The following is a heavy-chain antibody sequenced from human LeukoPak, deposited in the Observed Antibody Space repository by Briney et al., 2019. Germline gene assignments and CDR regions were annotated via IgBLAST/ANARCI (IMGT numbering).Heavy chain of an antibody. Sequence: GGSLRLPCAASGFTFSSYWMHWVRQTPGKGLVWVSRINSDGSTTTYADSVKGRFTISRDNAKNTLYLQMNSLRAEDTAVYYCARVGSGWYLFDYWGQGTLVTVSS. J-gene: IGHJ4*02. CDR3: ARVGSGWYLFDY. CDR2: INSDGSTT. V-gene: IGHV3-74*01. D-gene: IGHD6-19*01. CDR1: GFTFSSYW.